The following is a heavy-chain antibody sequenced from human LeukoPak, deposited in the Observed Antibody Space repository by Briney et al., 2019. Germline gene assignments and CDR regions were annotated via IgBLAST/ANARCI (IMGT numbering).Heavy chain of an antibody. CDR1: GFTFTSYA. V-gene: IGHV3-23*01. D-gene: IGHD5-24*01. Sequence: PGESLRLSCAASGFTFTSYAMSWVRQAPGKGLEWVSSLSASGDGTFYADSVKGPFTISRDDSMNTLYLQMNSLRTQDTAVYYCAKDPREGYSLTLPYYFDYWGQGTLVTVSS. CDR3: AKDPREGYSLTLPYYFDY. CDR2: LSASGDGT. J-gene: IGHJ4*02.